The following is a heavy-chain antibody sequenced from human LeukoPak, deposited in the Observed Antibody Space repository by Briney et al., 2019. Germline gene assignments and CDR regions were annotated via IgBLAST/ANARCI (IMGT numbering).Heavy chain of an antibody. V-gene: IGHV3-7*03. J-gene: IGHJ4*02. D-gene: IGHD3-9*01. CDR2: IKQDGSEK. CDR1: GFTFSSYW. CDR3: ARDEYDILTGKELDY. Sequence: QPGGSLRLSCAASGFTFSSYWMSWVRQAPGKGLEWVANIKQDGSEKHYVDSVKGRFTISRDNAKNSLYLQMNSLRAEDTAVYYCARDEYDILTGKELDYWGQGTLVTVSS.